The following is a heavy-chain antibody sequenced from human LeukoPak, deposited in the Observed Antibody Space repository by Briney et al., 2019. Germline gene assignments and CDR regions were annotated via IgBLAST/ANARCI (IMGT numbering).Heavy chain of an antibody. CDR3: TRDPIAAAASGGDN. CDR2: ITSRSSYM. V-gene: IGHV3-21*01. Sequence: GGPLRLSCAASGFTFSDYSMNWVRQAPGKGLEWVSSITSRSSYMYYGDSVKGRFTISRDNAKNSLYLQMNSLRAEDTAVYYCTRDPIAAAASGGDNWGQGTLVTVSS. CDR1: GFTFSDYS. D-gene: IGHD6-13*01. J-gene: IGHJ4*02.